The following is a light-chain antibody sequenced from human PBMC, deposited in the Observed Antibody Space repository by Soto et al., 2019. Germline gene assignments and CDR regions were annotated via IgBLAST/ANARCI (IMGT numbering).Light chain of an antibody. V-gene: IGKV1-5*03. CDR3: QHYNSYSEA. J-gene: IGKJ1*01. CDR2: KAS. CDR1: QSISAW. Sequence: DIQMTQSPSTLSASVGDRVTINGRASQSISAWLAWYQQKPGKAPKLLIYKASTLKSGVPSRFSGSGSGTEFTLTISSLQPDDFATYYCQHYNSYSEAFGQGTKVDIK.